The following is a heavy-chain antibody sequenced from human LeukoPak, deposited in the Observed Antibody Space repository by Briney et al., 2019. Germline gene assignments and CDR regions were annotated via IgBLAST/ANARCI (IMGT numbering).Heavy chain of an antibody. J-gene: IGHJ4*02. D-gene: IGHD5-24*01. CDR2: IWYDGTHK. V-gene: IGHV3-33*06. CDR3: VKDRGDGYRGFDY. Sequence: LPGGSLRLSCAASGFSFSRYGMKWVRQAPGKGLEWVAVIWYDGTHKYYADSVKGRLTISRDNSKNTVYLQMNSLRAEDTAVYYCVKDRGDGYRGFDYWGQGTLVTVSS. CDR1: GFSFSRYG.